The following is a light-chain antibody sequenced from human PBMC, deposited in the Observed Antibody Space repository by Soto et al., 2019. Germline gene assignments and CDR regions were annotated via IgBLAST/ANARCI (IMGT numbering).Light chain of an antibody. J-gene: IGKJ2*01. CDR1: QNIRSH. Sequence: DIQMTQSPSSLSASIGDRVTITCRASQNIRSHLNWYQQKPGEAPNLLIYTASNWQSGVPSRFSGSGSGTDFTLTISSLHPEDFATYYCQQSYSTPYTFGQGTNLEI. CDR3: QQSYSTPYT. CDR2: TAS. V-gene: IGKV1-39*01.